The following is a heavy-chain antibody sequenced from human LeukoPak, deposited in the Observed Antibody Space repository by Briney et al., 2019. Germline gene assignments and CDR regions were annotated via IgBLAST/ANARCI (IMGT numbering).Heavy chain of an antibody. D-gene: IGHD2-2*02. J-gene: IGHJ6*03. CDR3: ARVRGYCSSTSCYKPLLGYYYMDV. Sequence: GGSLRLSCAASGFTFSSYAMHWVRQAPGKGLEWVAVISYDGSNKYYADSVKGRFTISRDNSKNTLYLQMNSLRAEDTAVYYCARVRGYCSSTSCYKPLLGYYYMDVWGKGTTVTVSS. CDR2: ISYDGSNK. CDR1: GFTFSSYA. V-gene: IGHV3-30-3*01.